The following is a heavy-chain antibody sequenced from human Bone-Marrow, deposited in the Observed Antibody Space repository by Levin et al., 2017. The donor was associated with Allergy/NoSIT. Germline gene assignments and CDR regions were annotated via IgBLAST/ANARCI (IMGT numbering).Heavy chain of an antibody. Sequence: GGSLRLSCEGSGYNFGDYGMFWVRQAPGKGLEWVSGITWNSATIDYADSVRGRFTVHRDNAKRSLYLQMNSLRPDDTALYFCAKRDGSSSSFDHWGQGTLVTVS. J-gene: IGHJ4*02. CDR2: ITWNSATI. D-gene: IGHD6-6*01. V-gene: IGHV3-9*01. CDR1: GYNFGDYG. CDR3: AKRDGSSSSFDH.